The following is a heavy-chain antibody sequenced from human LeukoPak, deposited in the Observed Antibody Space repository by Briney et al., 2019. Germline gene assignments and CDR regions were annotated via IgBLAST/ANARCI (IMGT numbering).Heavy chain of an antibody. D-gene: IGHD2-21*02. J-gene: IGHJ4*02. V-gene: IGHV5-51*01. CDR3: AMPPGYCHQDCFFVN. CDR2: IYPGDYET. CDR1: GYSFSNYW. Sequence: GESLKISCEGSGYSFSNYWIGWVRQMPGKGLEWMGIIYPGDYETRYSPSFQGLVTISVDKSISTAYLQWSSLKASDTAMYYCAMPPGYCHQDCFFVNWGQGTLVTVSS.